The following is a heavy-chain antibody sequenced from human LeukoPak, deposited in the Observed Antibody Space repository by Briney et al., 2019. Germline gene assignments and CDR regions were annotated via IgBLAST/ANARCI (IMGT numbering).Heavy chain of an antibody. D-gene: IGHD5-24*01. J-gene: IGHJ5*02. V-gene: IGHV5-51*01. Sequence: GESLKISCKGSGYSFMNYWIGWARQMPGKGLEWMGIIYPDDSDTRYSPSFQGQVTISADKSISTAYLQWSSLKASDTAIYYCARHASWDGGLNWFDPWGQGTLVTVSS. CDR2: IYPDDSDT. CDR1: GYSFMNYW. CDR3: ARHASWDGGLNWFDP.